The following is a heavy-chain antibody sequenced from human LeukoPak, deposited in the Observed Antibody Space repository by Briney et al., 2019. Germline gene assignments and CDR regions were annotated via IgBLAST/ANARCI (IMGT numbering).Heavy chain of an antibody. J-gene: IGHJ4*02. V-gene: IGHV4-4*07. CDR3: ARVRSSGWLDY. Sequence: PSETLSLTCTVSGGSISNHFCSWIRQPAGKGLEWIGRVSTSGSTYYNPSLKSRVTMSADTSKNQFSLKLTSMTAADTAVYYCARVRSSGWLDYWGQGTLVTVSS. CDR1: GGSISNHF. D-gene: IGHD6-19*01. CDR2: VSTSGST.